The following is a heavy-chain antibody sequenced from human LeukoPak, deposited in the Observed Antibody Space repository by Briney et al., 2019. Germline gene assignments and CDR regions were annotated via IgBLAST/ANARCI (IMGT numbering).Heavy chain of an antibody. J-gene: IGHJ4*02. CDR2: MNPNSGNT. CDR1: GYTFTRYD. Sequence: ASLKVSCKACGYTFTRYDINWVRQATGQGLEWMGRMNPNSGNTGYAQKFQGRVTMTRDTSTSTVYMELSSLRSEDTAVYYCARDAVVGATTRRLGYWGQGTLVTVSS. D-gene: IGHD1-26*01. V-gene: IGHV1-8*01. CDR3: ARDAVVGATTRRLGY.